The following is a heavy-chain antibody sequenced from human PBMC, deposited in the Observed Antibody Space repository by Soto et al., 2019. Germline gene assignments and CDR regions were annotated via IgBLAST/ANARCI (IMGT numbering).Heavy chain of an antibody. D-gene: IGHD5-12*01. CDR1: GFTVSSNY. V-gene: IGHV3-66*01. Sequence: GGSLRLSCAASGFTVSSNYMSWVRQAPGKGLEWVSVIYSGGSTYYADSVKGRFTISRDNSKNTLYLQMNSLRAEDTAVYYCAREGWLPREDAFDIWGQGTMVTVSS. CDR3: AREGWLPREDAFDI. J-gene: IGHJ3*02. CDR2: IYSGGST.